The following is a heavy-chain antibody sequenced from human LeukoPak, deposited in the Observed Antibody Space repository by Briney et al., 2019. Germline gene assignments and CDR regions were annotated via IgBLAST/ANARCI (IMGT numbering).Heavy chain of an antibody. V-gene: IGHV1-58*02. J-gene: IGHJ6*02. CDR1: GFTFTSSA. Sequence: SVTVSCKASGFTFTSSAMQWVRQARGQRLEWIGWIVVGSGNTNYAQRFQERVTITRDMSTSTAYMELSSLRSEDTAVYYCAASGYDYGTYYYYGMDVWGQGTTVTVSS. D-gene: IGHD5-12*01. CDR2: IVVGSGNT. CDR3: AASGYDYGTYYYYGMDV.